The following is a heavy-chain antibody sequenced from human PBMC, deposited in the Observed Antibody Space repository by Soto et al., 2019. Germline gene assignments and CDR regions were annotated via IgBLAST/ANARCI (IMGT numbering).Heavy chain of an antibody. CDR1: GGSISSGGYY. CDR2: IYYSGST. J-gene: IGHJ4*02. D-gene: IGHD1-26*01. Sequence: NPSETLSLTCTVSGGSISSGGYYWSWIRQHPGKGLEWIGYIYYSGSTYYNPSLKSRVTISVDTSKNQFSLKLSSVTAADTAVYYCARDQPEVGYFDYWGQGTLVTVSS. CDR3: ARDQPEVGYFDY. V-gene: IGHV4-31*03.